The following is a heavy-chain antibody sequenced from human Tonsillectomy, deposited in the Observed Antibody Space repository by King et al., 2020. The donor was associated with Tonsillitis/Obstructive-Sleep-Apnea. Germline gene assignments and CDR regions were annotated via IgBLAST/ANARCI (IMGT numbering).Heavy chain of an antibody. V-gene: IGHV3-7*03. J-gene: IGHJ3*02. CDR1: GFTFSSFW. Sequence: VQLVESGGALVQPGGSLRLSCAASGFTFSSFWMTWVRQAPGKGLEWVANIKEDGSEKYYVDSVKGRFTISRDNAKNSLYLQMNSLRAEDTAVYYCARVLDYYDSSGYRAFDIWGQGTIVTASS. CDR2: IKEDGSEK. CDR3: ARVLDYYDSSGYRAFDI. D-gene: IGHD3-22*01.